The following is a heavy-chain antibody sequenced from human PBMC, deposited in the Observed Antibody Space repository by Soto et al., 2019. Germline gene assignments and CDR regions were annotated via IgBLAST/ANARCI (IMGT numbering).Heavy chain of an antibody. CDR1: GGTFSSYA. Sequence: ASVKVSCKASGGTFSSYAISWVRQAPGQGLEWMGGFDPEDGETIYAQKFQGRVTMTEDTSTDTAYMELSSLRSEDTAVYYCATARDPYSSGWYGRAFDYWGQGTLVTVSS. V-gene: IGHV1-24*01. D-gene: IGHD6-19*01. CDR2: FDPEDGET. J-gene: IGHJ4*02. CDR3: ATARDPYSSGWYGRAFDY.